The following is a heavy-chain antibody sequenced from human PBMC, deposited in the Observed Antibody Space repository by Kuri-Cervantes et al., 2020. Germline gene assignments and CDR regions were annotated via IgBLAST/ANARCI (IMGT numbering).Heavy chain of an antibody. CDR1: RFTFNNAW. D-gene: IGHD6-13*01. V-gene: IGHV3-15*01. CDR2: IKSKIDGGTT. Sequence: GESLKISCAASRFTFNNAWMSWVRQAPGKGLEWVGHIKSKIDGGTTDYAAPVKGRFTISRDDSKSIAYLQMNSLKTEDTAVYYCTRDSVVYFGGYSSSWYDLYYYYYMDVWGKGTTVTVSS. J-gene: IGHJ6*03. CDR3: TRDSVVYFGGYSSSWYDLYYYYYMDV.